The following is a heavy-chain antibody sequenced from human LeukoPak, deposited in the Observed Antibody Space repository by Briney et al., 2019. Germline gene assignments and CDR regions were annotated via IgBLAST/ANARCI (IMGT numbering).Heavy chain of an antibody. V-gene: IGHV1-18*01. CDR3: ARDVGDIVTVPSAISVP. D-gene: IGHD2-2*01. J-gene: IGHJ5*02. CDR1: GYTFSSYG. CDR2: ISAYNGNT. Sequence: ASVKVSCKASGYTFSSYGISWVRQAPGQGLEWMGWISAYNGNTNYAQMVQGRVTMTTDTTTSTAYMEVRSLRSDDTAMYYCARDVGDIVTVPSAISVPWGQGTLVTVSS.